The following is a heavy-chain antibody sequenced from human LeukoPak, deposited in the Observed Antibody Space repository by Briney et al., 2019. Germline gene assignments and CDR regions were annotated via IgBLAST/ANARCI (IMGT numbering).Heavy chain of an antibody. CDR3: AKGLTYYYDSSGYTECAFDI. CDR1: GFTFSSYA. Sequence: PGGSLRLSCAASGFTFSSYAMSWVRQAPGKGLEWVSAISGSGGNTYYADSVKGRFTISRDNSKNTLYLQMNSLRAEDTAVYYCAKGLTYYYDSSGYTECAFDIWGQGAMVTVSP. V-gene: IGHV3-23*01. CDR2: ISGSGGNT. D-gene: IGHD3-22*01. J-gene: IGHJ3*02.